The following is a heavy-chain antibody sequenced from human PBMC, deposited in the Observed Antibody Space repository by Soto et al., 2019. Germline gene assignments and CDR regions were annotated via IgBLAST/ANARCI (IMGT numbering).Heavy chain of an antibody. CDR3: ARVLRGVVNWFDP. D-gene: IGHD3-10*01. J-gene: IGHJ5*02. CDR1: GDTFTNFG. Sequence: HLVQSGPEVKKPGASVTVSCKTSGDTFTNFGLNWVRQAPGQGLEWMGWIATYNSNKNYAQKFQGRLTLTTDTSTSTGYMELKSLEYDDTAVYYCARVLRGVVNWFDPWGQGTLVTVSS. CDR2: IATYNSNK. V-gene: IGHV1-18*01.